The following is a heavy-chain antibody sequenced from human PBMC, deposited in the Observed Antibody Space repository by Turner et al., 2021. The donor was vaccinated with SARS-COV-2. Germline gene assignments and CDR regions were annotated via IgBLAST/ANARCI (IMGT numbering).Heavy chain of an antibody. CDR2: INPNSGGT. Sequence: QVQLVQSGAEVKTPGASVTVSCKASGYTFTGYYMHWVRQAPGQGLEWMGWINPNSGGTNYAQKFQGRVTMTRDTSISTAYMELSRLRSDDTAVYYCARIPHLMVGIRFDPWGQGTLVTVSS. D-gene: IGHD2-8*01. CDR3: ARIPHLMVGIRFDP. CDR1: GYTFTGYY. J-gene: IGHJ5*02. V-gene: IGHV1-2*02.